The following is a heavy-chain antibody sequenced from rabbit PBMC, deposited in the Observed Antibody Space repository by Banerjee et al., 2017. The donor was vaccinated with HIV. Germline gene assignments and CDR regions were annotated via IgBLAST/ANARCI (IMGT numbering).Heavy chain of an antibody. CDR1: GFSFSTKYV. D-gene: IGHD1-1*01. V-gene: IGHV1S45*01. Sequence: QEQLEESGGDLVKPEGSLTLPCTASGFSFSTKYVMCWVRQAPGKGLEWIGCINTSSGNTVYASWSKGRFTISKTSSTTVTLQMTSLTASDSAPYFCARDLAVVIGWNFNFWGPGTLVTVS. CDR3: ARDLAVVIGWNFNF. CDR2: INTSSGNT. J-gene: IGHJ4*01.